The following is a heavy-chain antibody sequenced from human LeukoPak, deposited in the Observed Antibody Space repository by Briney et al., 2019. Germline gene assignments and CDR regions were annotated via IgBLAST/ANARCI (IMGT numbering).Heavy chain of an antibody. CDR1: GGSFSGYY. V-gene: IGHV4-34*01. Sequence: SETLSLTCAVYGGSFSGYYWSWIRQPPGKGLEWIGEINHSGSTNYNPSLKSRVTISVDTSRNQFSLKLSSVTAADTAVYYCVRRGYSYRYWGQGTLVTVSS. J-gene: IGHJ4*02. D-gene: IGHD3-16*02. CDR2: INHSGST. CDR3: VRRGYSYRY.